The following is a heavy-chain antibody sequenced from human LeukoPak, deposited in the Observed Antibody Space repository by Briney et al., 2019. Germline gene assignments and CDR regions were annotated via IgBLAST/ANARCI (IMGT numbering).Heavy chain of an antibody. CDR3: ARTNWYFDL. CDR1: GYSISSGYY. Sequence: PSETLSLTCAVSGYSISSGYYWGWIRQPPGKGLEWIGCIYHSGSTYYNPSLKSRVTMSVDTSKNQFSLKLSSVTAADTAVYYCARTNWYFDLWGRGTLVTVSS. J-gene: IGHJ2*01. V-gene: IGHV4-38-2*01. CDR2: IYHSGST.